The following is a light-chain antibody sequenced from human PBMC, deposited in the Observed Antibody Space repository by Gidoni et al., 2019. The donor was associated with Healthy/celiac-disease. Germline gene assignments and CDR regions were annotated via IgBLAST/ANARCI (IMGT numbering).Light chain of an antibody. CDR3: QQYDNLPPL. CDR2: DAS. Sequence: DNQITQSPSSLSASVGDRVTITCQASQDISNYLNWYQQKPGKAPKLLIYDASNLETGVPSRFSGSGSGTDFTFTISSLQPEDIATYYCQQYDNLPPLFGPGTKVDIK. CDR1: QDISNY. V-gene: IGKV1-33*01. J-gene: IGKJ3*01.